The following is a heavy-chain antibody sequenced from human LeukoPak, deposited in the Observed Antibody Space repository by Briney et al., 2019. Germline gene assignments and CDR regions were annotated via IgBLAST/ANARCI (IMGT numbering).Heavy chain of an antibody. Sequence: ASVKVSCMASGYTFTGYYMHWVRQAPGQGLEWMGWINPKRGDTNYAQKFQGRVTMTRDTSISTVYMELSRLRSDDTAVYYCASGRTIFYYYMDVWGKGTTVTISS. J-gene: IGHJ6*03. D-gene: IGHD3-3*02. CDR1: GYTFTGYY. CDR2: INPKRGDT. V-gene: IGHV1-2*02. CDR3: ASGRTIFYYYMDV.